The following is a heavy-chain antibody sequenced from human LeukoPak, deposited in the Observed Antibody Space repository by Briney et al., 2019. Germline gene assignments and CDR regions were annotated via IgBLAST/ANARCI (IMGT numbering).Heavy chain of an antibody. CDR1: GDSISTSDYY. V-gene: IGHV4-30-2*01. Sequence: PSQTLSLTCTVSGDSISTSDYYWSWIRQPPGKGLEWIGYINHNGITYYNPSLKRRVTISVDRPKNQFSLMLSSVTAADTAVYFCARDVSSYGGFDYWGQGTLVSVSS. CDR3: ARDVSSYGGFDY. D-gene: IGHD4-23*01. CDR2: INHNGIT. J-gene: IGHJ4*02.